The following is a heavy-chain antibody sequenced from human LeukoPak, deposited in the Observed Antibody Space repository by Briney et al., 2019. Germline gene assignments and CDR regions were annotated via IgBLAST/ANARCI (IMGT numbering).Heavy chain of an antibody. J-gene: IGHJ2*01. CDR1: GDSISSYY. D-gene: IGHD6-19*01. CDR3: ARDGIAVAGSYWYFDL. V-gene: IGHV4-59*01. CDR2: IYYSGST. Sequence: SETLSLTCTVSGDSISSYYWSWIRQPPGKGLEWIGYIYYSGSTNYNPPLKSRVTISVDTSKNQFSLKLSSVTAADTAVYYCARDGIAVAGSYWYFDLWGRGTLVTVSS.